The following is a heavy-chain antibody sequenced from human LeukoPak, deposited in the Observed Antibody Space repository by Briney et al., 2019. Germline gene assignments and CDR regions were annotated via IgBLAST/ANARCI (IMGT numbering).Heavy chain of an antibody. V-gene: IGHV4-31*03. J-gene: IGHJ4*02. CDR3: ARADDSSGYRLYYFDY. D-gene: IGHD3-22*01. CDR1: GGSISSGGYY. CDR2: INYSGGA. Sequence: SETLSLTCTVSGGSISSGGYYWTWIRQHPGKGLEWIGYINYSGGAYYNPSLKSRVTISVDTSKNHFSPKLSSVTAADTAVYYCARADDSSGYRLYYFDYWGQGTLVTVSS.